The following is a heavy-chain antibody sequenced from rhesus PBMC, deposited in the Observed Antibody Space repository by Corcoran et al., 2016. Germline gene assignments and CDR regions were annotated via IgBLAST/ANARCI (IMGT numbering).Heavy chain of an antibody. CDR3: ARLLYYSGSYYYGS. CDR1: GGSISGGYG. CDR2: IFGSLVSN. Sequence: QVQLQESGPGLVKPSETLSLTCAVSGGSISGGYGWSWIRQPPGKGLEWIGSIFGSLVSNYFNPSLKSPFTMSTHTSKNQSSLKLRSVTAAETAVYYCARLLYYSGSYYYGSWGQGVLVTVSS. J-gene: IGHJ4*01. D-gene: IGHD3-16*01. V-gene: IGHV4S7*01.